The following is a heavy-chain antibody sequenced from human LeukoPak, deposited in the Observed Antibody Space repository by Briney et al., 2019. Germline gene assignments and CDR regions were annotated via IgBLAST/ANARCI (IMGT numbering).Heavy chain of an antibody. CDR2: INPGGSSI. CDR1: GFTFSSYW. Sequence: GGSLRLSCAASGFTFSSYWMHWVRQVPGKGLVWVARINPGGSSITYADSVKSRFTTSRDNAKNTLYLQMDSLRAEDTGVYYCARSNQADDYWGQGTLVTVSS. CDR3: ARSNQADDY. D-gene: IGHD1-14*01. V-gene: IGHV3-74*01. J-gene: IGHJ4*02.